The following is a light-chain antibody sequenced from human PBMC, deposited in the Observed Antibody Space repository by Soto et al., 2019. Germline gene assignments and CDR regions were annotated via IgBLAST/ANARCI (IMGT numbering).Light chain of an antibody. CDR1: QSISKS. CDR3: QQYNGDSRT. J-gene: IGKJ1*01. CDR2: DAS. V-gene: IGKV1-5*01. Sequence: DIQLTQSPSTLSASVGDRVTITCRASQSISKSLACYQQRPGKAPKLLIYDASILHSAVPSSISGSGSGTDFTLTISSLQPDDFATYYCQQYNGDSRTFGQGTKVEIK.